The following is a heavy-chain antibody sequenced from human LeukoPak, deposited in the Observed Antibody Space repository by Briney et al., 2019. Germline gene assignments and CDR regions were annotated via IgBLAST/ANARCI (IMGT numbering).Heavy chain of an antibody. CDR3: AAAQNYYGSGREYFQH. D-gene: IGHD3-10*01. J-gene: IGHJ1*01. V-gene: IGHV1-58*01. CDR1: GFTFTSSA. Sequence: ASVKVSCKASGFTFTSSAVQWVRQARGQRLEWIGGIVVGSGKTNYEQKFQERVTITRDMSISTVYMELSSLRSEDTAVYYYAAAQNYYGSGREYFQHWGQGTLVTVSS. CDR2: IVVGSGKT.